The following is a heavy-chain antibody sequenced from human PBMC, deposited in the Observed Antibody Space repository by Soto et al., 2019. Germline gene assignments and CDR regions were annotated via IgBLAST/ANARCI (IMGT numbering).Heavy chain of an antibody. D-gene: IGHD2-15*01. CDR2: IIPIFGTA. Sequence: SVEVSCKASGGTFSSYAISWVRQAPGQGLEWMGGIIPIFGTANYAQKFQGRVTITADESTSTAYMELNSLKTEDTAVYYCTTDLWRIAVVVGSTGYFNPWGQGTPVTVSS. CDR1: GGTFSSYA. J-gene: IGHJ5*02. V-gene: IGHV1-69*13. CDR3: TTDLWRIAVVVGSTGYFNP.